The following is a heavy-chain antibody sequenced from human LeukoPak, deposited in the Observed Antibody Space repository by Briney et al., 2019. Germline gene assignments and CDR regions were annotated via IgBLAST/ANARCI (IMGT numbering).Heavy chain of an antibody. Sequence: SETLSLTCAVYGGSSSGYYWSWIRQPPGKGLEWIGEINHSGSTNYNPSLKSRVTISVDTPKNQFSLKLSSVTAADTAVYYCAFFGVITTQKYFDYWGQGTLVTVSS. J-gene: IGHJ4*02. CDR3: AFFGVITTQKYFDY. D-gene: IGHD3-22*01. V-gene: IGHV4-34*01. CDR2: INHSGST. CDR1: GGSSSGYY.